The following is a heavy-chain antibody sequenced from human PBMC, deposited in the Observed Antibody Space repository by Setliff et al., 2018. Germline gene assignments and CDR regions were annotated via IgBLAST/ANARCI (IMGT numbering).Heavy chain of an antibody. J-gene: IGHJ3*02. V-gene: IGHV1-46*01. CDR3: ARDVFPYHYEGAFDI. CDR2: INPSSGRT. D-gene: IGHD3-22*01. Sequence: ASVKVSCKASGYTFTSHYMHWVRQAPGLGLEWMGTINPSSGRTSYAQKFQGRVTMTRDTYTSTVYMDMSSLRSEDTAVYYCARDVFPYHYEGAFDIWGQGTMVTVSS. CDR1: GYTFTSHY.